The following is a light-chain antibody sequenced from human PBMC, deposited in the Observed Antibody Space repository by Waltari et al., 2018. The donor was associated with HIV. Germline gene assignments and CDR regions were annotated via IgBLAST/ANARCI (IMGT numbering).Light chain of an antibody. CDR3: QSYDSSLSDPNWV. V-gene: IGLV1-40*01. CDR2: GDT. CDR1: GSNSRSRSD. Sequence: QSLPTPPPPVSGAPRQTATIPLPGRGSNSRSRSDAYSYQHLPGTPPKLLIYGDTNRRSGVPDRFSGSKSGTSASLAITGLQAEDEADYYCQSYDSSLSDPNWVFGGGTKLTVL. J-gene: IGLJ3*02.